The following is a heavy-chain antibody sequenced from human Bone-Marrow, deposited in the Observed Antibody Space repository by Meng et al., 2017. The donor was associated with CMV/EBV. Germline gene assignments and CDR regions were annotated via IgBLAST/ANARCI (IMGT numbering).Heavy chain of an antibody. V-gene: IGHV1-69*05. CDR2: TIPIFGTA. Sequence: SVKVSCKASGGTFSSYAISWVRQAPGQGLEWMGGTIPIFGTANYAQKFQGRVTITTDESTSTAYMELSSLRSEDTAVYYCARDSTYYYDSSGFPYGMDVWGQGTTVTVSS. J-gene: IGHJ6*02. D-gene: IGHD3-22*01. CDR1: GGTFSSYA. CDR3: ARDSTYYYDSSGFPYGMDV.